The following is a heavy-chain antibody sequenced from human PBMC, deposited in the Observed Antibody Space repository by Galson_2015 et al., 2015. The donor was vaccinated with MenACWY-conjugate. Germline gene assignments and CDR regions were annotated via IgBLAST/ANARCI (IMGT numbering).Heavy chain of an antibody. Sequence: SLRLSCAASGFTFSSYSMNWVRQAPGKGLEWVSYISSSSSTIYCADSVKGRFTISRDNAKNSLYLQMNSLRAEDTAVYYCARVGDCSGGSCYPGWFDPWGQGTLVTVSS. D-gene: IGHD2-15*01. J-gene: IGHJ5*02. CDR1: GFTFSSYS. V-gene: IGHV3-48*01. CDR3: ARVGDCSGGSCYPGWFDP. CDR2: ISSSSSTI.